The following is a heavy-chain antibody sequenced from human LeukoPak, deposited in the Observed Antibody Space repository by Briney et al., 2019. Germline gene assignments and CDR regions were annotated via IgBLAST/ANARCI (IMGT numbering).Heavy chain of an antibody. V-gene: IGHV3-23*01. CDR1: GFSFSSYA. CDR2: ISASGGNT. CDR3: AKLYGRSRNLDY. J-gene: IGHJ4*02. Sequence: GGSLRLSCAASGFSFSSYAMSWVRQAPGKGLEWVSTISASGGNTYYADSVKGRFTISRDTSKNTLYLQMNSLRAEDTAVYYCAKLYGRSRNLDYWGQGTLVTVSS. D-gene: IGHD1-14*01.